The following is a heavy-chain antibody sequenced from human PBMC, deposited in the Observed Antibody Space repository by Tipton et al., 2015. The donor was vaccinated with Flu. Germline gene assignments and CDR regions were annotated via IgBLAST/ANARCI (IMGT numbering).Heavy chain of an antibody. CDR1: GGSFSGYY. V-gene: IGHV4-34*01. CDR2: INYSGST. J-gene: IGHJ5*02. CDR3: ARRDYSNYVSDPKSLFDP. Sequence: TLSLTCAVYGGSFSGYYWSWIRQPPGKGLEWIGEINYSGSTKYNPSLKSRVTISVDTSKNQFSLKLGSVTAADTAVYYCARRDYSNYVSDPKSLFDPWGQGILVTVSS. D-gene: IGHD4-11*01.